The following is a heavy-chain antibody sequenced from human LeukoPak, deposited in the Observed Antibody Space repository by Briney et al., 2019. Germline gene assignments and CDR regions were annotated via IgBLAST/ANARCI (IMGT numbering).Heavy chain of an antibody. CDR1: GFTFSSYG. CDR2: IRYDGSNK. Sequence: GGSLILSCAASGFTFSSYGMHWVRQAPGKGLEWVAFIRYDGSNKYYADSVKGRFTISRDNSKNTLYLQMNSLRAEDTAVYYCAKVTRNYGSGSYSNAPDPWGQGTLVTVSS. D-gene: IGHD3-10*01. CDR3: AKVTRNYGSGSYSNAPDP. J-gene: IGHJ5*02. V-gene: IGHV3-30*02.